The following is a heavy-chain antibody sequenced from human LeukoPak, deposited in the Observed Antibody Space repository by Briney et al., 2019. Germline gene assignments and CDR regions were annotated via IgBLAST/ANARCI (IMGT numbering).Heavy chain of an antibody. CDR3: ARVGRDYYDSSGYYYRHDAFDI. CDR2: INTNNGNT. Sequence: ASVKVSCKASGYTFTSYAFSWVRQAPGQGLEWMGWINTNNGNTNYVQRLQGRVTMTTDTSTSTAYMELRSLRSDDTAVYYCARVGRDYYDSSGYYYRHDAFDIWGQGTMVTVSS. CDR1: GYTFTSYA. V-gene: IGHV1-18*01. D-gene: IGHD3-22*01. J-gene: IGHJ3*02.